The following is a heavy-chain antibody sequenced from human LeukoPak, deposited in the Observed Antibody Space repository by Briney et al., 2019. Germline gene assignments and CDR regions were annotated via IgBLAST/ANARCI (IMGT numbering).Heavy chain of an antibody. CDR2: IKQDGSEK. D-gene: IGHD5-18*01. V-gene: IGHV3-7*01. Sequence: GGSLRLSCAASGFTFSSYWMSLVRQAPGKGLEWVANIKQDGSEKYYVGSVKGRFTISRDNAKNSLYLQMNSLRAEDTAVYYCARDDVDTAMVSYYYGMDVWGQGTTVTVSS. CDR1: GFTFSSYW. J-gene: IGHJ6*02. CDR3: ARDDVDTAMVSYYYGMDV.